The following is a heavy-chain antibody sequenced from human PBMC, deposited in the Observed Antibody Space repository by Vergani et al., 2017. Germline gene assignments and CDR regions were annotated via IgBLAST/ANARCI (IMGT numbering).Heavy chain of an antibody. CDR3: AKLRDPNCKGGNCYSYYYGLDL. CDR2: VSTGTKSQ. CDR1: GFDFSSYI. J-gene: IGHJ6*02. V-gene: IGHV3-48*01. D-gene: IGHD2-21*01. Sequence: QLVESGGGWVQPGGSLRLSCVVSGFDFSSYIMNWVRQAPGKGLEWVSFVSTGTKSQSYAESVKGRFTISRDSAKNSLYLQMDSLRAEDTAVYYCAKLRDPNCKGGNCYSYYYGLDLWGQGTTVTVSS.